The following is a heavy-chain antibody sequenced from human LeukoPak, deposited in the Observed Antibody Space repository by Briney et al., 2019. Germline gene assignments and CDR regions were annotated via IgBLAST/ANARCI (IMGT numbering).Heavy chain of an antibody. CDR3: AREPIEGVNSWFGDSYYYYGMDV. CDR2: INPNSGGT. Sequence: GASVKVSCKASGYTFTGYYMHWVRQAPGQGLEWMGWINPNSGGTNYAQKFQGWVTMTRDTSISTAYMELSRLRSDDTAVYYCAREPIEGVNSWFGDSYYYYGMDVWGQGTTVTVSS. V-gene: IGHV1-2*04. D-gene: IGHD3-10*01. J-gene: IGHJ6*02. CDR1: GYTFTGYY.